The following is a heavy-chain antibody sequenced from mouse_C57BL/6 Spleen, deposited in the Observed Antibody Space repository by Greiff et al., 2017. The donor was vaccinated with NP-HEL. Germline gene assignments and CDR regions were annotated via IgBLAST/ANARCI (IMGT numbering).Heavy chain of an antibody. Sequence: VQLKESGGGLVKPGGSLKLSCAASGFTFSDYGMHWVRQAPEKGLEWVAYISSGSSTIYYADTVKGRFTISRDNAKNTLFLQMTSLRSEDTAMYYCASLRSENYFDYWGQGTTLTVSS. V-gene: IGHV5-17*01. CDR3: ASLRSENYFDY. CDR2: ISSGSSTI. D-gene: IGHD1-1*01. CDR1: GFTFSDYG. J-gene: IGHJ2*01.